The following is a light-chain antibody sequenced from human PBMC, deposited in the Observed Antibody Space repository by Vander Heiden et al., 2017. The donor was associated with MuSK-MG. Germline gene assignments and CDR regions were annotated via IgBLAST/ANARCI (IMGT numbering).Light chain of an antibody. CDR1: QSISTW. V-gene: IGKV1-5*03. Sequence: DIQMTQSPSTLSASVGDRVTITCRASQSISTWLAWYQQRPGKAAKHLIYKASSLESGVPSRFTGSGSVTEDTLTTSSLQPDDFATYYCHQYNSYWWTFGQGTKVEIK. CDR2: KAS. J-gene: IGKJ1*01. CDR3: HQYNSYWWT.